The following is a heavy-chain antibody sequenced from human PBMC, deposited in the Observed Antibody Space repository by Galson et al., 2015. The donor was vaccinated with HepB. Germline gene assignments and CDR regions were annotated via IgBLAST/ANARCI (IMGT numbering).Heavy chain of an antibody. D-gene: IGHD3-3*01. J-gene: IGHJ4*02. V-gene: IGHV5-10-1*01. CDR3: TRRYDDGRGDY. Sequence: QSGAEVKKPGESLKISCKGSGYSFTTSWISWVRQMPGKGLEWMGRINPRDSYTSYSPSFQGHVTISADNSISTAYLQWSSLKASDTAMYYCTRRYDDGRGDYWGQGTLVTVSS. CDR2: INPRDSYT. CDR1: GYSFTTSW.